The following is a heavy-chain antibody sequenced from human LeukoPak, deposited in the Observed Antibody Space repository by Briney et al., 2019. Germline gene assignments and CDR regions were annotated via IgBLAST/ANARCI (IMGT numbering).Heavy chain of an antibody. CDR2: INHSGST. CDR3: ARGPGIAVAGNSLISGYFDY. CDR1: GVSFSGYY. Sequence: SETLSLTCAVYGVSFSGYYWSWIRQPPGKGLEWIGEINHSGSTNYNPSLKSRVTISVDTSKNQFSLKLSSVTAADTAVYYCARGPGIAVAGNSLISGYFDYWGQGTLVTVSS. V-gene: IGHV4-34*01. J-gene: IGHJ4*02. D-gene: IGHD6-19*01.